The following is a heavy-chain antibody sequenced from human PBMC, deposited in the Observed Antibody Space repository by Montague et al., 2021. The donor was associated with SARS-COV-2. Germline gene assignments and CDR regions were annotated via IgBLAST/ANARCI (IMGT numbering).Heavy chain of an antibody. V-gene: IGHV4-34*01. J-gene: IGHJ5*02. CDR1: GGSLSGYY. CDR2: INHSANT. Sequence: SETLSLTCAVYGGSLSGYYWSWIRQPPEKGLEWIGEINHSANTKYNPSLKSRVTISVDTSKNQFSLKLNSVTAADTAVYYCARLVWFGELSSENWFDPWGQGTLVTVSS. D-gene: IGHD3-10*01. CDR3: ARLVWFGELSSENWFDP.